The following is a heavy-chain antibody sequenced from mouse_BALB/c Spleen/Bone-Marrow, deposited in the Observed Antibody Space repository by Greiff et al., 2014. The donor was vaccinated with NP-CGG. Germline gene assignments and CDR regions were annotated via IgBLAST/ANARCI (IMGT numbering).Heavy chain of an antibody. V-gene: IGHV5-4*02. Sequence: DVQLVESGGGLVKPGGSLKLSCAASGFTFSDYYMYWVRQTPEKSLEWVATISDGGSYTYYPDSVKGRFTISRDSAKNNLYLQMSSLKSEDTAMYYCAREGDGAYWGQGTLVTVSA. D-gene: IGHD3-3*01. CDR2: ISDGGSYT. CDR3: AREGDGAY. CDR1: GFTFSDYY. J-gene: IGHJ3*01.